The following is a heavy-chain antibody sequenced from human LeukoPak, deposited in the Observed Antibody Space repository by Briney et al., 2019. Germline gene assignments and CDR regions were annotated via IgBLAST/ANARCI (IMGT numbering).Heavy chain of an antibody. V-gene: IGHV3-21*01. Sequence: GGSLRLSCAASGFTFSSYSMNWVRQAPGKGLEWVSSISSSSSYIYYADSVKGRFTISRDNAKNSLYLQMNSLRAEDTAVYYCARGGIYCSSTSCYFDYWGQGTLVTVSS. CDR3: ARGGIYCSSTSCYFDY. CDR1: GFTFSSYS. J-gene: IGHJ4*02. D-gene: IGHD2-2*01. CDR2: ISSSSSYI.